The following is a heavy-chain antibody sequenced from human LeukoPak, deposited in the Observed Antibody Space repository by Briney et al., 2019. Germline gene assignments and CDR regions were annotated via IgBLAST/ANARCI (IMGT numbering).Heavy chain of an antibody. CDR2: IIPILGIA. CDR1: GGTFSSYA. V-gene: IGHV1-69*04. J-gene: IGHJ3*02. CDR3: ARGGRRDTGRELEVVDDAFDI. D-gene: IGHD1-26*01. Sequence: GASVKVSCKASGGTFSSYAISWVRQAPGQGLEWMGRIIPILGIANYAQKFQGRVTITADKSTSTAYMELSSLRSEDTAVYYCARGGRRDTGRELEVVDDAFDIWGQGTMVTVSS.